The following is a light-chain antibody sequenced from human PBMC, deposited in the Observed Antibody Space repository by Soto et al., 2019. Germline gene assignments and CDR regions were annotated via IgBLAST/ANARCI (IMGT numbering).Light chain of an antibody. CDR2: AAS. Sequence: DIQLTQSPSFLSASVGDRVTITCRASQGISSYLAWYQQKPGKAPKLLIYAASTLQSGVPSRFSGSGSETEFTLTISSLQPEDFASYYCQQLFSYPLFTFGPGTKVDIK. V-gene: IGKV1-9*01. J-gene: IGKJ3*01. CDR1: QGISSY. CDR3: QQLFSYPLFT.